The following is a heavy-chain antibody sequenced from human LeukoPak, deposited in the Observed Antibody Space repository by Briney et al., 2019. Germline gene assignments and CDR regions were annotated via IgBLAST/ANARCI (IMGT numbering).Heavy chain of an antibody. CDR1: GFTFSSYA. V-gene: IGHV3-23*01. D-gene: IGHD6-19*01. J-gene: IGHJ5*02. CDR2: ISGSGGST. CDR3: AKEEYSSGWYESNWFDP. Sequence: GGSLRLSCAASGFTFSSYAMSWVRQAPGKGLEWVSAISGSGGSTYYADSVKGRFTISRDNSKNTLYLQMNSLRAEDTAVYYCAKEEYSSGWYESNWFDPWGQGTLVTVSS.